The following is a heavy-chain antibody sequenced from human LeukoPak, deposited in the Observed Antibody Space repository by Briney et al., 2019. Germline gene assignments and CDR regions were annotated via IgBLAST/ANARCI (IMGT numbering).Heavy chain of an antibody. CDR2: ISSSSSTI. CDR1: GFTFSSYS. D-gene: IGHD5-24*01. CDR3: ARNLEMATIILGY. J-gene: IGHJ4*02. Sequence: PGGSLRLSCVVSGFTFSSYSMNWVRQAPGKGLEWVSYISSSSSTIYYADSVKGRFTISRDNAKNSLYLQMNSLRAEDTAVYYCARNLEMATIILGYWGQGTLVTVSS. V-gene: IGHV3-48*01.